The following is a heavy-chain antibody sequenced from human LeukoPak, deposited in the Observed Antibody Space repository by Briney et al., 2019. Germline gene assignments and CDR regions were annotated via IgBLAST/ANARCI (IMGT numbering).Heavy chain of an antibody. D-gene: IGHD2-2*01. CDR3: ARDIVVVPAAPYGMDV. CDR1: GYTFTSYA. Sequence: GASVTVSCKASGYTFTSYAMHWVRQPPGQRLEWMGWINAGNGNTKYSQKFQGRVTITRDTSASTAYMELSSLRSEDTAVYYCARDIVVVPAAPYGMDVWGKGTTVTVSS. CDR2: INAGNGNT. V-gene: IGHV1-3*01. J-gene: IGHJ6*04.